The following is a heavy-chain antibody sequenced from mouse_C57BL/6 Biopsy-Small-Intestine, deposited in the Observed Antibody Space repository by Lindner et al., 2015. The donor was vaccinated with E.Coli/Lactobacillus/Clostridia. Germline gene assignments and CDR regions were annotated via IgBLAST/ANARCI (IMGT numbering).Heavy chain of an antibody. CDR1: GYTFTDYT. CDR3: ARRGYFTTLVDY. Sequence: VQLQESGPELVKPGASVILSCKASGYTFTDYTIHWVKQSPGQGLEWIGWIYPGSNNTKYNDKFEGKATMTADISSSTAFMQLSSLTSEDSAVYFCARRGYFTTLVDYWGQGTSVTVSS. D-gene: IGHD1-1*02. J-gene: IGHJ4*01. CDR2: IYPGSNNT. V-gene: IGHV1-84*01.